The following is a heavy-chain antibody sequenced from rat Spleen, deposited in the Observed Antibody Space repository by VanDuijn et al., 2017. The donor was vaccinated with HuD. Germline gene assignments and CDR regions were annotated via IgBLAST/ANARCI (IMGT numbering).Heavy chain of an antibody. J-gene: IGHJ4*01. CDR2: ISYEGSST. CDR1: GFTFSDYY. D-gene: IGHD1-11*01. V-gene: IGHV5-20*01. CDR3: TTTSTEGSVMDA. Sequence: EVQLVESGGGLVQPGRSLKLSCAASGFTFSDYYMAWVRQAPKKGLEWVASISYEGSSTYYRDSVKGRFTISRDNAKSSLYLQMDSLRSEDTATYYCTTTSTEGSVMDAWGQGASVTVSS.